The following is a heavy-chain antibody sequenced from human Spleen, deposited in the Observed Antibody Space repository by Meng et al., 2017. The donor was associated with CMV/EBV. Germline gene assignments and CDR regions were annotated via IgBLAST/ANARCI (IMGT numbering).Heavy chain of an antibody. D-gene: IGHD4-11*01. CDR2: INDDSNYI. CDR1: GFTFSLYN. Sequence: GESLKISCTASGFTFSLYNMNWVRQVPGKGLEWLSCINDDSNYIIYADSVKGRFTISRDNSKNTLYLQMNSLRAEDTAVYYCAGTTVTTLIYYYYGMDVWGQGTTVTVSS. J-gene: IGHJ6*02. CDR3: AGTTVTTLIYYYYGMDV. V-gene: IGHV3-21*01.